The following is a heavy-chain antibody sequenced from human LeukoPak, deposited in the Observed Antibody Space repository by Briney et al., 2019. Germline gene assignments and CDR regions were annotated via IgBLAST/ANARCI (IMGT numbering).Heavy chain of an antibody. Sequence: SETLSLTCTVSSGPIYSYYWSWIRQPAGKGLEWIGRIYTSGTTNYNPSLKSRVTISVDKSKNQFSLKLSSVTAADTAVYYCASYSSSIRMDVWGKGTTVTVSS. CDR3: ASYSSSIRMDV. CDR2: IYTSGTT. D-gene: IGHD6-6*01. CDR1: SGPIYSYY. V-gene: IGHV4-4*07. J-gene: IGHJ6*04.